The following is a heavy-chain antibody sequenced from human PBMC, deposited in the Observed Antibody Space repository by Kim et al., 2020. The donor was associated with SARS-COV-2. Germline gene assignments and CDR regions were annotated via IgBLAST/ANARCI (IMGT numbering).Heavy chain of an antibody. CDR3: ARGPYDYVWGSYRHKMYYFDY. V-gene: IGHV4-34*01. Sequence: SETLSLTCAVYGGSFSGYYWSWIRQPPGKGLEWIGEINHSGSTNYNPSLKSRVTISVDTSKNQFSLKLSSVTAADTAVYYCARGPYDYVWGSYRHKMYYFDYWGQGTLVTVSS. CDR1: GGSFSGYY. CDR2: INHSGST. D-gene: IGHD3-16*02. J-gene: IGHJ4*02.